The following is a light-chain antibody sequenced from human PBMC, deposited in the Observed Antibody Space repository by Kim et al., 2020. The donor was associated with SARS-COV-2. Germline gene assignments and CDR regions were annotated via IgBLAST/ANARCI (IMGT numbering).Light chain of an antibody. CDR2: QDS. CDR3: QAWDSSTEV. Sequence: SYELTQPPSVSVSPGQTASITCSGNELGDKYASWYQQKPGQSPVLVIYQDSKRPSGIPERFSGSNSGNTATLTISGTQAMDEADYYCQAWDSSTEVFGGGTQLTVL. V-gene: IGLV3-1*01. J-gene: IGLJ3*02. CDR1: ELGDKY.